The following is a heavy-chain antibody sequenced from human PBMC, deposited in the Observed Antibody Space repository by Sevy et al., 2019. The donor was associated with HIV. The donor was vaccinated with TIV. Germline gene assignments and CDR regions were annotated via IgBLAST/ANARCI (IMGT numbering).Heavy chain of an antibody. D-gene: IGHD5-12*01. CDR2: FDPEDGET. CDR1: GYILSELS. J-gene: IGHJ3*02. V-gene: IGHV1-24*01. Sequence: ASVKVSCKVSGYILSELSVHWVRQAPGKGLEWMGGFDPEDGETIYAQKFQGRVTMTEDTSTDTAYMELTSLRSEDTAVYYCATAPARMLVAVDAFDIWGQGTMVTVSS. CDR3: ATAPARMLVAVDAFDI.